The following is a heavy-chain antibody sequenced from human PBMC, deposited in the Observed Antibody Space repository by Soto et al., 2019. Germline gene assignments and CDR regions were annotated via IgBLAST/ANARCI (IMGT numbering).Heavy chain of an antibody. CDR3: ARGVGIFGVVPTTGGWFDP. D-gene: IGHD3-3*01. V-gene: IGHV1-69*13. CDR1: GGTFSSYA. CDR2: IIPIFGTA. J-gene: IGHJ5*02. Sequence: SVKVSCKASGGTFSSYAISWVRQAPGQGLEWMGGIIPIFGTANYAQKFQGRVTITADESASTAYMELSSLRSEDTAVYYCARGVGIFGVVPTTGGWFDPWGQGTLVTVSS.